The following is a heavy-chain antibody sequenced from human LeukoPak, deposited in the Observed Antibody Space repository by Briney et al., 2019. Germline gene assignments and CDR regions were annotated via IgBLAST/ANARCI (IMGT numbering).Heavy chain of an antibody. V-gene: IGHV3-23*01. CDR2: ISGSGGST. D-gene: IGHD6-19*01. Sequence: PGGSLRLSCAASGFTLSSYAMSWVRQAPGKGLEWVSAISGSGGSTYYADSVKGRFTISRDNSKNTLYLQMNSLRAEDTAVYYCAKGGSRPIAVAGSWAYWGQGTLVTVSS. J-gene: IGHJ4*02. CDR1: GFTLSSYA. CDR3: AKGGSRPIAVAGSWAY.